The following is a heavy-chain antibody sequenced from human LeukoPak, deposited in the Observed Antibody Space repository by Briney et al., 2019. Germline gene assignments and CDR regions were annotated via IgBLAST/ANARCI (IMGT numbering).Heavy chain of an antibody. CDR2: THPSGNT. CDR3: ARKAPKKGWFDP. J-gene: IGHJ5*02. CDR1: GGSISGYH. V-gene: IGHV4-4*09. Sequence: SETLSLTCTVSGGSISGYHWSWIRQPPGKGLEWIGYTHPSGNTNYSPSLKSRVTISIDTSRNQFSLKLSSVTAADTAMYYCARKAPKKGWFDPWGQGTLVTVSS.